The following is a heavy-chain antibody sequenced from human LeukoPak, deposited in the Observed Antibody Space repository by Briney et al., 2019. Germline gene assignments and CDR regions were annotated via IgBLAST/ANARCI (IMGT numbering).Heavy chain of an antibody. J-gene: IGHJ4*02. V-gene: IGHV3-23*01. Sequence: PGGSLRLSCAASGFTFSSYAMSWVRQAPGKGLEWVSAISGSGGSTYYADSVRGRFTISRDNSKNTLYLQMNSLRAEDTAVYYCAKGTVSFPYYFDYWGQGILVTVSS. D-gene: IGHD1-1*01. CDR2: ISGSGGST. CDR1: GFTFSSYA. CDR3: AKGTVSFPYYFDY.